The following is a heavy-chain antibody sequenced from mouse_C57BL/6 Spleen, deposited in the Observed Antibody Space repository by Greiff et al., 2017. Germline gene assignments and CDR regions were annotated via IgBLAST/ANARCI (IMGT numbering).Heavy chain of an antibody. CDR3: ARGEVTTRVDY. Sequence: QVQLKQPGAELVKPGASVKLSCKASGYTFTSYWMQWVKQRPGQGLEWIGEIDPSDSYTNYNQKFKGKATLTVDTSSSTAYMQLSSLTSEDSAVYYCARGEVTTRVDYWGQGTSVTVSS. J-gene: IGHJ4*01. V-gene: IGHV1-50*01. D-gene: IGHD2-2*01. CDR1: GYTFTSYW. CDR2: IDPSDSYT.